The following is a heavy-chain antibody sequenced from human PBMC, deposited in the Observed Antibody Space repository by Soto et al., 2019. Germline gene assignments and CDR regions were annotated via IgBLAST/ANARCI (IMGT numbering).Heavy chain of an antibody. CDR2: IKSKTDGGTT. J-gene: IGHJ4*02. V-gene: IGHV3-15*01. CDR3: TTDTYYYDSSGYYNY. D-gene: IGHD3-22*01. CDR1: GFTFSNAW. Sequence: EVQLVESGGGLVKPGGSLRLSCAASGFTFSNAWMSWVLQAPGKGLEWVGRIKSKTDGGTTDYAAPVKGRFTISRDDSKNTLYLQMNSLKTEDTAVYYCTTDTYYYDSSGYYNYWGQGTLVTVSS.